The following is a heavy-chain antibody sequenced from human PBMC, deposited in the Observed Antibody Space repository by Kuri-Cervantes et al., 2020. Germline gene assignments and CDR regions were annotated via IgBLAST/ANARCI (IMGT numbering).Heavy chain of an antibody. Sequence: SVKVSCKASGGTFSSYAISWVRQAPGQGLEWMGGIIPIFGTANYAQKFQGRVTITADESTSTAYMELSSLRSEDTAVYYCATSPQSLVAAAGNGPLYYGMDVWGQGTTVTVSS. CDR3: ATSPQSLVAAAGNGPLYYGMDV. CDR2: IIPIFGTA. CDR1: GGTFSSYA. J-gene: IGHJ6*02. D-gene: IGHD6-13*01. V-gene: IGHV1-69*13.